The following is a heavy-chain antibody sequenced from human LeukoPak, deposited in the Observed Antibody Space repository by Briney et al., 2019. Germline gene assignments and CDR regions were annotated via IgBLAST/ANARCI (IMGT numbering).Heavy chain of an antibody. CDR3: DRANYDILTGAFDY. J-gene: IGHJ4*02. D-gene: IGHD3-9*01. V-gene: IGHV4-38-2*02. Sequence: PSETLSPTCTVSGYSISSGYYWGWIRQPPGKGLEWIGSIYHSGSTYYNPSLKSRVTISVDTSKNQFSLKLSSVTAADTAVYYCDRANYDILTGAFDYWGQGTLVTVSS. CDR2: IYHSGST. CDR1: GYSISSGYY.